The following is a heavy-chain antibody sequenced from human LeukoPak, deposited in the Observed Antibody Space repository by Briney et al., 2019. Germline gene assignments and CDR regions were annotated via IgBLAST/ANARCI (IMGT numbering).Heavy chain of an antibody. J-gene: IGHJ4*02. D-gene: IGHD2-8*01. CDR2: IRSKAYGGTT. CDR1: GFTFGDYA. Sequence: GGSLRLSCTAAGFTFGDYAMSWVRQAQGKGLEWVGFIRSKAYGGTTEYAASVKGRFTISRDDSKSIAYLQMNSLKTEDTAVYYCTNLGYCTNGVCHDYWGQGTLVTVSS. CDR3: TNLGYCTNGVCHDY. V-gene: IGHV3-49*04.